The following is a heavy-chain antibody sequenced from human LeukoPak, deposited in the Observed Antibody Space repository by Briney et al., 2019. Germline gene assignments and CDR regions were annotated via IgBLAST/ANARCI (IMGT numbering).Heavy chain of an antibody. CDR2: IYYSGGT. Sequence: SETLSLTCTVSGGSISSSSYYWGWIRQPPGKGLEWIGSIYYSGGTYYNPSLKSRVTISVDTSKNQFSLKLSSVTAADTAVYYCARERSSSFDYWGQGTLVTVSS. CDR1: GGSISSSSYY. V-gene: IGHV4-39*07. CDR3: ARERSSSFDY. J-gene: IGHJ4*02. D-gene: IGHD6-6*01.